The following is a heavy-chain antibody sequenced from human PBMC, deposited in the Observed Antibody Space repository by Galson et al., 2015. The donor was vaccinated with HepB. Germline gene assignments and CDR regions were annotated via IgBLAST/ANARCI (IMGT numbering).Heavy chain of an antibody. V-gene: IGHV3-7*03. Sequence: SLRLSCAASGFTFSSYWMNWVRQAPGKGLEWVAHINQDESSKYYVDSVKGRFTISRDNAKDSVYLRLDSLRAEDTAVYYCARRISLVRGIITKPDYYYGMDVWGQGTTVTVAS. CDR1: GFTFSSYW. D-gene: IGHD3-10*01. CDR3: ARRISLVRGIITKPDYYYGMDV. J-gene: IGHJ6*02. CDR2: INQDESSK.